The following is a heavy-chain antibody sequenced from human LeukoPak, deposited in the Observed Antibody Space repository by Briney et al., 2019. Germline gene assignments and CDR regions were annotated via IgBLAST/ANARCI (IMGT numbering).Heavy chain of an antibody. Sequence: PGGSLRLSCAASGFTFSSYAMSWVRQAPGKGLEWVSAISGSGGSTYYADSVKGRFTISRDNAKNSLYLQMNSLRAEDTAVYYCARDAVTTGEGEPHENYYFDYWGQGTLVTVSS. D-gene: IGHD4-4*01. V-gene: IGHV3-23*01. CDR2: ISGSGGST. J-gene: IGHJ4*02. CDR1: GFTFSSYA. CDR3: ARDAVTTGEGEPHENYYFDY.